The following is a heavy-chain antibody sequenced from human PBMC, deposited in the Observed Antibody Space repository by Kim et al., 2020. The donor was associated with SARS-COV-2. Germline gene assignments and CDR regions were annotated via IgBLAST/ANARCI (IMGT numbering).Heavy chain of an antibody. CDR2: ISAYNGNT. J-gene: IGHJ6*02. V-gene: IGHV1-18*01. CDR3: ARVSSGWLRLYYYGMDV. CDR1: GYTFTSYG. Sequence: ASVKVSCKASGYTFTSYGISWVRQAPGQGLEWMGWISAYNGNTNYAQKLQGRVTMTTDTSTSTAYMELRSLRSDDTAVYYCARVSSGWLRLYYYGMDVWGQGTTVTVSS. D-gene: IGHD5-12*01.